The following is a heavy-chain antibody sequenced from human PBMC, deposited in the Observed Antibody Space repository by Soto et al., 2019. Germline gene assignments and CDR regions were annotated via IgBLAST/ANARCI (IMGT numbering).Heavy chain of an antibody. V-gene: IGHV1-69*04. J-gene: IGHJ4*02. CDR1: GGTFSSYT. CDR2: IIPILGIA. Sequence: ASVKVSCKASGGTFSSYTISWVRQAPGQGLEWMGRIIPILGIANYAQEFQGRVTITADKSTSTAYMELSSLRSEDTAVYYCARDSEDTAMVSTRYFDYWGQGTLVTVSS. CDR3: ARDSEDTAMVSTRYFDY. D-gene: IGHD5-18*01.